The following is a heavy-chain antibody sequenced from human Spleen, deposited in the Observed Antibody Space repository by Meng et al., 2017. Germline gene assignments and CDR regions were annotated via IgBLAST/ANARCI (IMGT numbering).Heavy chain of an antibody. V-gene: IGHV4-59*01. D-gene: IGHD1-1*01. Sequence: SETLSLTCTVSGGSISSYYWSWIRQTPGKGLEWIGHIYYSGSTNYNPSLKSRVTISVDTSKNQFSLKLSSVTAADTAVYYCARDVGDTTDFYYGLDVWGQGTTVTV. CDR2: IYYSGST. J-gene: IGHJ6*02. CDR3: ARDVGDTTDFYYGLDV. CDR1: GGSISSYY.